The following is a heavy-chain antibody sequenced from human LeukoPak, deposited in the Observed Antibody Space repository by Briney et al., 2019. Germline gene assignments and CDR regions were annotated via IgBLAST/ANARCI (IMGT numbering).Heavy chain of an antibody. D-gene: IGHD6-13*01. CDR1: GFTFSNAL. CDR2: IKSKTDGGTT. J-gene: IGHJ4*02. V-gene: IGHV3-15*01. CDR3: TFGQQLGGSNY. Sequence: GGSLRLSCAASGFTFSNALMSWVRQAPGKGLEWVGRIKSKTDGGTTDYAERVKGRFNISRDDSKNTLYLQMNSLKTEDTAVYYCTFGQQLGGSNYWGQGTLDTVSS.